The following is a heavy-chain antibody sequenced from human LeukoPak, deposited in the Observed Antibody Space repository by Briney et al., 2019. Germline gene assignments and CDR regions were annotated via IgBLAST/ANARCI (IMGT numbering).Heavy chain of an antibody. J-gene: IGHJ5*02. CDR1: GFTLSNAY. Sequence: GGSLRLSCAASGFTLSNAYMSWIRQAPGKGLEWVGRIKNKTNGGTTDYAAPVKGRFTISRDDSKNTLYLRMNSLKTEDTAVYYCTTTIVGVTTWFDPWGQGTLVTVSS. D-gene: IGHD1-26*01. CDR3: TTTIVGVTTWFDP. V-gene: IGHV3-15*01. CDR2: IKNKTNGGTT.